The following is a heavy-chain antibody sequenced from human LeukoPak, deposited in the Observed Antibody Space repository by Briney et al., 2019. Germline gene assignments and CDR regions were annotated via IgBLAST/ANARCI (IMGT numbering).Heavy chain of an antibody. D-gene: IGHD6-13*01. CDR2: IYYSGST. Sequence: SETLSLTCTVSGGSISSYYWSWIRQPPGKGLEWIGYIYYSGSTNYNPSLKSRVTISVDTSKNQFSLKLSSVTAADTAVYYCARVGYSSSPNINEAHYYYYMDVWGKGTTVTVSS. CDR1: GGSISSYY. CDR3: ARVGYSSSPNINEAHYYYYMDV. J-gene: IGHJ6*03. V-gene: IGHV4-59*12.